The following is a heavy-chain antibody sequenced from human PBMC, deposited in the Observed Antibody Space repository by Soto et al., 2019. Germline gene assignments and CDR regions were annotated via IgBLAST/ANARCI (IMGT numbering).Heavy chain of an antibody. Sequence: PSETLSLTCTVSDDSFRGAEYYWSWIRQPLGKGPEWIGYTYYNGDTKYNPALRSRVTMSEDTSKNQFSLRLSSVTAADTAVYFCGRGPAYIDGWRTFDLWGRGIPVTVSS. CDR1: DDSFRGAEYY. D-gene: IGHD6-19*01. V-gene: IGHV4-61*08. J-gene: IGHJ4*02. CDR2: TYYNGDT. CDR3: GRGPAYIDGWRTFDL.